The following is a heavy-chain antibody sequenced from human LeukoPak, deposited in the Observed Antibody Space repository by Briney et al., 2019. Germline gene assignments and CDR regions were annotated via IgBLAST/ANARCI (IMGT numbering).Heavy chain of an antibody. V-gene: IGHV3-48*04. Sequence: GGSLRLSCAASGFTFSSYSMNWVRQAPGKGLEWVSYISSSSSTIYYADSVKGRFTISRDNAKNSLYLQMNSLRAEDTAVYYCAREGIKYQLLLDYWGQGTLVTVSS. CDR2: ISSSSSTI. D-gene: IGHD2-2*01. J-gene: IGHJ4*02. CDR1: GFTFSSYS. CDR3: AREGIKYQLLLDY.